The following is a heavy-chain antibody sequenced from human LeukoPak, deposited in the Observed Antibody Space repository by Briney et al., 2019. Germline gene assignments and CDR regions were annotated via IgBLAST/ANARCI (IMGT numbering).Heavy chain of an antibody. Sequence: SETLSLTCTVSGGSISSYYRSWIRQPPGKGLEWIGYIYYSGSTNYNPSLKSRVTISVDTSKNQFSLKLSSVTAADTAVYYCARGPYYYDSSGYYHWGQGTLVTVSS. D-gene: IGHD3-22*01. CDR2: IYYSGST. J-gene: IGHJ5*02. CDR3: ARGPYYYDSSGYYH. V-gene: IGHV4-59*01. CDR1: GGSISSYY.